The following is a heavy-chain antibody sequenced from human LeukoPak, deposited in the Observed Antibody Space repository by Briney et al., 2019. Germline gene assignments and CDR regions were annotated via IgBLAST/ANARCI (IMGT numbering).Heavy chain of an antibody. J-gene: IGHJ6*02. Sequence: GGSLRLSCAASGFTSSSYAMSWVRRAPGEGLGWVSAISGSGGSTSYADSVKGRFTISRDNSKSTLYLQMNSLRAEDTAVYYCARDGAVAGDYYYYGMDVWGQGTTVTVSS. CDR1: GFTSSSYA. CDR2: ISGSGGST. D-gene: IGHD2-15*01. V-gene: IGHV3-23*01. CDR3: ARDGAVAGDYYYYGMDV.